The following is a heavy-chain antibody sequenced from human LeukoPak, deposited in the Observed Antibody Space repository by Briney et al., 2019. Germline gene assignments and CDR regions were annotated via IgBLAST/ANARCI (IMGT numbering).Heavy chain of an antibody. V-gene: IGHV4-34*01. Sequence: SETLSLTCAVYGGSFSGYYWSWIRQPPGKGLEWIGEINHSGSTNYNPSLKSRVTISVDTSKNQFSLKLSSVTAADTAVYYCARARVVVAAGGWFDPWGQGTLVTVSS. D-gene: IGHD2-15*01. CDR3: ARARVVVAAGGWFDP. J-gene: IGHJ5*02. CDR1: GGSFSGYY. CDR2: INHSGST.